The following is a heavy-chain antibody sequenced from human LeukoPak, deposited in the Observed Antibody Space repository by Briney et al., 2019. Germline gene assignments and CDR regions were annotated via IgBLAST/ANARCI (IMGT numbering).Heavy chain of an antibody. D-gene: IGHD1/OR15-1a*01. J-gene: IGHJ2*01. CDR1: GGSISSYY. Sequence: SETLSLTCTVSGGSISSYYWSWIRQPAGKGLEWIGLVYTSGTTYYNPSLKTRVSILLDESKNQVSLKLTSVTAADTAVYYCARYQQRDGDWYFDLWGRGTLVTVSS. CDR3: ARYQQRDGDWYFDL. CDR2: VYTSGTT. V-gene: IGHV4-4*07.